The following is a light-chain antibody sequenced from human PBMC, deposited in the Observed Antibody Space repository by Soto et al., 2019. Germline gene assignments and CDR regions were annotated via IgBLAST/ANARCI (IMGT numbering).Light chain of an antibody. CDR3: QQFNSYPLT. CDR1: QGISSA. J-gene: IGKJ4*01. V-gene: IGKV1-13*02. Sequence: AIQLTQSPSSLSASVGDRVTITCRASQGISSALAWYQQKPGKAPKLLIYDASSLESGVPSRFSGSGSATDVSRTIISLQPEDFATYYCQQFNSYPLTFGRGTKVEIK. CDR2: DAS.